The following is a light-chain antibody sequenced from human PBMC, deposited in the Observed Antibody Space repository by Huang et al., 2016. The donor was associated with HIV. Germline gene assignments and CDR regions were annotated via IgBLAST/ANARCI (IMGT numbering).Light chain of an antibody. J-gene: IGKJ2*01. V-gene: IGKV1-39*01. Sequence: DIQMTQSPSSLSASVGDRVTITCRASQSISNYLNWYQHKPGKAPNVWIYAASSLQSGVPSRFNGSGSGTDFTLTITSLQPEDFASYFCQQSYTTPDTFGQGTKLEIK. CDR3: QQSYTTPDT. CDR1: QSISNY. CDR2: AAS.